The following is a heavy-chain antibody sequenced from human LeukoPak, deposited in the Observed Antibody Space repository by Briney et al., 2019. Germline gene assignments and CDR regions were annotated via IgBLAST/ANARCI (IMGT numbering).Heavy chain of an antibody. CDR2: IYYSGDT. CDR1: GVSFSGYY. Sequence: SETLSLTCAVYGVSFSGYYWSWIRQHPGKGLEWIGYIYYSGDTYYNPSLKSRVTTSVDTSKKQFSLKLNSVTAADTAVYYCASWVRGVKRFDYWGQGTLVTVSS. CDR3: ASWVRGVKRFDY. D-gene: IGHD3-10*01. J-gene: IGHJ4*02. V-gene: IGHV4-31*11.